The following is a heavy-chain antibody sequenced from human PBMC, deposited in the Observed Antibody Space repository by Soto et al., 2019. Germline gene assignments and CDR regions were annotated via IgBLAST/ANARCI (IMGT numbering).Heavy chain of an antibody. CDR2: IYYSGST. Sequence: SETLSLTCTVSGGSISSGGYYWSWIRQHPGKGLEWIGYIYYSGSTYYNPSLESRVTISVDTSKNQFSLKLSSVTAADTAVYYCARDLSFYDSSGYYPDAFDIWGQGTMVTVSS. J-gene: IGHJ3*02. D-gene: IGHD3-22*01. CDR3: ARDLSFYDSSGYYPDAFDI. V-gene: IGHV4-31*03. CDR1: GGSISSGGYY.